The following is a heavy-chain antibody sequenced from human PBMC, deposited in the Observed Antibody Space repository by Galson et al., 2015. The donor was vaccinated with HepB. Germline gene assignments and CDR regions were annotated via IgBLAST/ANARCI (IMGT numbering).Heavy chain of an antibody. CDR2: INTNTGNP. J-gene: IGHJ4*02. D-gene: IGHD3-16*02. CDR3: ARGGRRIWGSYRTTSTFDY. V-gene: IGHV7-4-1*02. Sequence: SVKVSCKASGYTFTNYAMDWVRQAPRQRLEWLGWINTNTGNPTYAQGFTGRFVFSLDTSVSTAYLQISSLKADDTAVYYCARGGRRIWGSYRTTSTFDYWGQGSLVTVSS. CDR1: GYTFTNYA.